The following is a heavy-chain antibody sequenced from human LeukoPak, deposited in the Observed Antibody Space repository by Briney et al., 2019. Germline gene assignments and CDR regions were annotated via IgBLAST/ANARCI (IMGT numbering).Heavy chain of an antibody. V-gene: IGHV3-23*01. D-gene: IGHD3-22*01. Sequence: GGSLRLSCVASGFSFSSYAMNWVRQAPGEGLEWVSAISHNGDTIYYADSVKGRFTISRDDSKNTLYLQMNSLRAEDTALYYCARWLSSYEYWGQGTLVTVSS. CDR3: ARWLSSYEY. J-gene: IGHJ4*02. CDR1: GFSFSSYA. CDR2: ISHNGDTI.